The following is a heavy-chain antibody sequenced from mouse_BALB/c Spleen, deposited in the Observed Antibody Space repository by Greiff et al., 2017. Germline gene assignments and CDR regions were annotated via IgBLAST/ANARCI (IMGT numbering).Heavy chain of an antibody. Sequence: VQLQQSGAELVKPGASVKLSCKASGYTFTSYWMHWVKQRPGQGLEWIGEINPSNGRTNYNEKFKSKATLTVDKSSSTAYMQLSSLTSEDSAVYYCARWGYGYAMDYWGQGTSVTVSS. V-gene: IGHV1S81*02. CDR2: INPSNGRT. CDR1: GYTFTSYW. J-gene: IGHJ4*01. CDR3: ARWGYGYAMDY. D-gene: IGHD2-14*01.